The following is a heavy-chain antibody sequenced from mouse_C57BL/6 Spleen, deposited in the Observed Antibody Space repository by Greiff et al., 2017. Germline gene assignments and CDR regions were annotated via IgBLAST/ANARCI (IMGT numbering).Heavy chain of an antibody. Sequence: EVMLVESEGGLVQPGSSMKLSCTASGFTFSDYYMAWVRHVPEKGLEWVAHINYDGSSTYYLDSLKSRFIISRANAKNILYMQMSSLKSEDTATYYCARDYGSSSLYYYAMDDWGQGTSVTVSS. CDR2: INYDGSST. J-gene: IGHJ4*01. V-gene: IGHV5-16*01. D-gene: IGHD1-1*01. CDR1: GFTFSDYY. CDR3: ARDYGSSSLYYYAMDD.